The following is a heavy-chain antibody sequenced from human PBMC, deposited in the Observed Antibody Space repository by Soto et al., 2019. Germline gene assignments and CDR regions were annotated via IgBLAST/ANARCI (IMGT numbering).Heavy chain of an antibody. J-gene: IGHJ2*01. Sequence: QVQLVESGGGVVQPGRSLRLSCAASGFTFSSYGMHWVRQAPGKGLEWVAVIWYDGSNKYYADSVKGRFTISRDNSKNTLYLQMNSLRAEDTAVYYCASAGDRGPNTNWYFDLWGRGTLVTVSS. CDR2: IWYDGSNK. V-gene: IGHV3-33*01. CDR3: ASAGDRGPNTNWYFDL. D-gene: IGHD3-10*01. CDR1: GFTFSSYG.